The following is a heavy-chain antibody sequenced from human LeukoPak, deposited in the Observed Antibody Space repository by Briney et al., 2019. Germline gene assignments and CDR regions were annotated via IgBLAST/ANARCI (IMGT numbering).Heavy chain of an antibody. CDR3: ARDVSYYDYVWGSYRPDAFDI. CDR1: GYSISSGYY. CDR2: IYYSGST. D-gene: IGHD3-16*02. Sequence: PSETLSLTCTVSGYSISSGYYWSWIRQPPGKGLEWIGYIYYSGSTNYNPSLKSRVTISVDTSKNQFSLKLSSVTAADTAVYYCARDVSYYDYVWGSYRPDAFDIWGQGTMVTVSS. V-gene: IGHV4-38-2*02. J-gene: IGHJ3*02.